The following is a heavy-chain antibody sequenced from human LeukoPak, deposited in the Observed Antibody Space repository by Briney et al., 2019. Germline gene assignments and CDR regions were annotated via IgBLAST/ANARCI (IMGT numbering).Heavy chain of an antibody. CDR1: GFTLSNHW. V-gene: IGHV3-7*01. D-gene: IGHD1-1*01. CDR2: IKQDGSEK. Sequence: GGSLRLSCAASGFTLSNHWMTWVRQAPGKGLECVAIIKQDGSEKYYVDSVKGRFTITRDNAKNSLYLQMNSLRAEDTAVYYCARDQLTRGDYGMDVWGQGTTVTVSS. CDR3: ARDQLTRGDYGMDV. J-gene: IGHJ6*02.